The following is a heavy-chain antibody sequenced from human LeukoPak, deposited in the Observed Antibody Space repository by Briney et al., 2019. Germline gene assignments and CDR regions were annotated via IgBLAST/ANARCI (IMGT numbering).Heavy chain of an antibody. V-gene: IGHV3-11*04. CDR3: ASPNLGGYNWY. Sequence: GGSLRLSCAASGFTFSDYYMSWIGQAPGKGREYVSYIHSTGIPISSADPVNARFTISRHNANNSLYLQLTSLRADDTAVYYCASPNLGGYNWYWGQGTLVTVSS. D-gene: IGHD5-24*01. CDR2: IHSTGIPI. CDR1: GFTFSDYY. J-gene: IGHJ4*02.